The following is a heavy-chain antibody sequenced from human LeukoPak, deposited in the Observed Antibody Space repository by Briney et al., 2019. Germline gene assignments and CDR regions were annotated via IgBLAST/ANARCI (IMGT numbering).Heavy chain of an antibody. Sequence: PGGSQRLSCAASGFTVSSNYMSWVRQAPGKGLEWVSVIYSGGSTYYADSVKGRFTISRDNSKNTLYLQMNSLRAEDTAVYYCARAPVRTIFGVVILPFDYWGQGTLVTVSS. CDR2: IYSGGST. J-gene: IGHJ4*02. D-gene: IGHD3-3*01. V-gene: IGHV3-66*01. CDR3: ARAPVRTIFGVVILPFDY. CDR1: GFTVSSNY.